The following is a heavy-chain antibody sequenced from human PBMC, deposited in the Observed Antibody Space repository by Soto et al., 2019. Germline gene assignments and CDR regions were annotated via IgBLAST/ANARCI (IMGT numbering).Heavy chain of an antibody. J-gene: IGHJ4*02. CDR3: ARARSGSLPAPIDS. D-gene: IGHD3-10*01. V-gene: IGHV3-30*03. Sequence: PGGSLRLSCAASGFTFGSYGMHWVRQAPGKGLEWVALISFDGNNKYHADSVKGRFTISRDESKSTLYLQLNSLRVDDTAVYYCARARSGSLPAPIDSWGQGTLVTVSS. CDR1: GFTFGSYG. CDR2: ISFDGNNK.